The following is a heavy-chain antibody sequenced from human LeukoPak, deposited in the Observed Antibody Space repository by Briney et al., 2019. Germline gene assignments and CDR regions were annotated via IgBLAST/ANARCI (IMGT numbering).Heavy chain of an antibody. Sequence: GESLKISCKGSGFSFTSYWIGWVRQMPGKGLEWMGIIYPDDSDTRYSPSFQGQVTISADKSISTAFLQWSSLKASDTAVYYCAVGGSSGYYYFDYWGQGTLVTVSS. V-gene: IGHV5-51*01. CDR3: AVGGSSGYYYFDY. J-gene: IGHJ4*02. D-gene: IGHD6-19*01. CDR1: GFSFTSYW. CDR2: IYPDDSDT.